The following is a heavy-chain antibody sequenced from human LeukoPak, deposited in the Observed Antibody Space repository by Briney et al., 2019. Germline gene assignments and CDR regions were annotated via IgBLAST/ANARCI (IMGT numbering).Heavy chain of an antibody. CDR3: ARGPGLYCSGGSCYTPYFDY. CDR2: ISAGNGNT. J-gene: IGHJ4*02. D-gene: IGHD2-15*01. V-gene: IGHV1-3*03. CDR1: GYTFTSYA. Sequence: ASVKVSCKASGYTFTSYAMHWVRQAPGQRLEWMGWISAGNGNTKYSQEFQGRVTITRDTSASTAYMELSSLRSEDMAVYYCARGPGLYCSGGSCYTPYFDYWGQGTLVTVSS.